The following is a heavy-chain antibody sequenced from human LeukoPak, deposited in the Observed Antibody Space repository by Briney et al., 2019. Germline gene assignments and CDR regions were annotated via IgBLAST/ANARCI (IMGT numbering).Heavy chain of an antibody. V-gene: IGHV3-33*01. CDR3: ARDLASY. Sequence: GRSLRLSCAASGFTFSSYGMHWVRQAPGKGLEWVVVIWYDGSNKYYADSVKGRFTISRDNSKNTLYLQMNSLRAEDTAVYYCARDLASYWGQGTLVTVSS. CDR1: GFTFSSYG. CDR2: IWYDGSNK. D-gene: IGHD5-12*01. J-gene: IGHJ4*02.